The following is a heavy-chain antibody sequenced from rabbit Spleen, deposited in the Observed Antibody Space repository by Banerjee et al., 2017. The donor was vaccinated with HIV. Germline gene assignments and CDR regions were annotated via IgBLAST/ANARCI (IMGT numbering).Heavy chain of an antibody. Sequence: QEQLEESGGGLVKPEGSLTLTCKASGFSFSSRYYMCWVRQAPGKGLEWIACINTGSSGSTNYASWAKGRFTISKTSSTTVTLQMTSLTAADTATYFCARETSGGWGVVLYYFRLWGPGTLVTVS. CDR3: ARETSGGWGVVLYYFRL. CDR1: GFSFSSRYY. D-gene: IGHD4-1*01. J-gene: IGHJ4*01. CDR2: INTGSSGST. V-gene: IGHV1S45*01.